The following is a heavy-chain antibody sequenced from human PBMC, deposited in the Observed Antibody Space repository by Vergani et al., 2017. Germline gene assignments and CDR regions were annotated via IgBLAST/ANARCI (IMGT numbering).Heavy chain of an antibody. CDR1: GYTLTELS. CDR2: FDPEDGET. CDR3: ARGNDILTGTSYTYYYYYYGMDV. Sequence: QVQLVQSGAEVKKPGASVKVSCKVSGYTLTELSMHWVRQAPGKGLEWMGGFDPEDGETIYAKKFQGRVTMTEDTSTDTAYMELSSLRSEDTAVYYCARGNDILTGTSYTYYYYYYGMDVWGQGTTVTVSS. J-gene: IGHJ6*02. D-gene: IGHD3-9*01. V-gene: IGHV1-24*01.